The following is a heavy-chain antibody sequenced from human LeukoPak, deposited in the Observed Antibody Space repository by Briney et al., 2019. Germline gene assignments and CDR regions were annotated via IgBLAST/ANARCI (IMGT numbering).Heavy chain of an antibody. V-gene: IGHV4-59*01. J-gene: IGHJ4*02. CDR1: GGSISSYY. Sequence: SETLSLTCTVSGGSISSYYWSWIRQPPGKRLEWIGHIYYSGSTNYNPSLKSRVTISVDTSKNQFSLKLSSVTAADTAVYYCARTSGWYFDYWGQGTLVTVSS. CDR3: ARTSGWYFDY. CDR2: IYYSGST. D-gene: IGHD6-19*01.